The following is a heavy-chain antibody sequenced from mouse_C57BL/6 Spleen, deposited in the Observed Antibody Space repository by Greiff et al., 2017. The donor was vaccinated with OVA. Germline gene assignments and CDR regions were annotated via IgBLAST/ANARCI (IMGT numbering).Heavy chain of an antibody. Sequence: VQLQQSDAELVKPGASVKISCKVSGYTFTDHTIHWMKQRPEQGLEWIGYIYPRDGSTKYNEKFKGKATLTADKSSSTAYMQLNSLTSEDSAVYFCARWDYYGSSPYYFDYWGQGTTLTVSS. CDR2: IYPRDGST. D-gene: IGHD1-1*01. J-gene: IGHJ2*01. CDR3: ARWDYYGSSPYYFDY. V-gene: IGHV1-78*01. CDR1: GYTFTDHT.